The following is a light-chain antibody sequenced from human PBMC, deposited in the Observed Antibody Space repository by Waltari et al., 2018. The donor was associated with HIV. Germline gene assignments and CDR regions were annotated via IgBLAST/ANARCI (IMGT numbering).Light chain of an antibody. CDR2: GAS. V-gene: IGKV3-20*01. CDR1: QSVSSSY. Sequence: EIVLTPSPGTLSFSPGERATLTCRASQSVSSSYLAWYQQKPGQAPRLLIYGASSRATGIPDRFSGSGSGTDFTLTISRLEPEDFAVYYCQQYGRLPRTFGQGTKVEI. J-gene: IGKJ1*01. CDR3: QQYGRLPRT.